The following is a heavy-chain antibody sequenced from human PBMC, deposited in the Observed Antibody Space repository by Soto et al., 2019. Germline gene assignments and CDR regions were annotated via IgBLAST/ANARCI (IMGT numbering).Heavy chain of an antibody. CDR1: GGSFGSYY. CDR3: ATRPGGRLLWFGELILAFDP. CDR2: ISHGGST. V-gene: IGHV4-34*01. J-gene: IGHJ5*02. D-gene: IGHD3-10*01. Sequence: QVHLHQWGAGLLKPSETLSLTCAVYGGSFGSYYWSWIRQPPGKGLEWIGEISHGGSTNYNPSLKSRVTISVDTSKNQFPMKLSSVTAADTAVYYCATRPGGRLLWFGELILAFDPWGRGTLVTVSS.